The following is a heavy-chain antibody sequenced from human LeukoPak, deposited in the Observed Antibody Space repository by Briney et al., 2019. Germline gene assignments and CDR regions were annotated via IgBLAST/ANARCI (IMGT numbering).Heavy chain of an antibody. Sequence: GASVKVSCKASGYTFTGYYMHWVRQAPGQGLEWMGWINTNTGNPTYAQGFTGRFVFSLDTSVSTAYLQISSLKAEDTAVYYCARGGSLTTRWLDYWGQGTLVTVSS. CDR2: INTNTGNP. V-gene: IGHV7-4-1*02. CDR3: ARGGSLTTRWLDY. D-gene: IGHD1-26*01. J-gene: IGHJ4*02. CDR1: GYTFTGYY.